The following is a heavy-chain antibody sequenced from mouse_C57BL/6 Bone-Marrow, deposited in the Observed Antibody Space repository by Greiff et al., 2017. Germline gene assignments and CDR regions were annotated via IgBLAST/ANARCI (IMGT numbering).Heavy chain of an antibody. Sequence: VQLQQSGAELVRPGASVKLSCKASGYTFTSYGISWVKQRTGQGLEWIGEIYPRSGNTYYNEKFKGKATLTADKSSSTAYMQLSSLTSEDSAVYLGARYNNYVNTAMDYWGQGTSVTVSS. J-gene: IGHJ4*01. D-gene: IGHD2-5*01. CDR2: IYPRSGNT. V-gene: IGHV1-81*01. CDR1: GYTFTSYG. CDR3: ARYNNYVNTAMDY.